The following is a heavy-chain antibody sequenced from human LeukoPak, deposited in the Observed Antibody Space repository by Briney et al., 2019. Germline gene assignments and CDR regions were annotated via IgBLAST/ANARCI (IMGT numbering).Heavy chain of an antibody. V-gene: IGHV3-11*04. CDR2: ISNRGYTI. CDR1: GFSVNNNY. D-gene: IGHD3-10*02. Sequence: GGSLRLSCAASGFSVNNNYMSWIRQAPGKGLEGVSYISNRGYTIYYADSVKGRFTLSRDNAKNSLSLQMNSLRAEYTAVYYCAELGITMIGGVWGKGTTVTISS. CDR3: AELGITMIGGV. J-gene: IGHJ6*04.